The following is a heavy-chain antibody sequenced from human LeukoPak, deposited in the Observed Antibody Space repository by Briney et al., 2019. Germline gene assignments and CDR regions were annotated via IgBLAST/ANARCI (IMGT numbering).Heavy chain of an antibody. CDR3: AKDRVTVITSPFDY. Sequence: GGSLRLSCAASGFTFINYAMSWVRQAPGKGLEWVSGISSRGVGTYYADSVKGRFTISRDNSENTLFLQMNNLRAEDTAVYYCAKDRVTVITSPFDYWGQGTLVTVSS. V-gene: IGHV3-23*01. D-gene: IGHD4-23*01. CDR1: GFTFINYA. CDR2: ISSRGVGT. J-gene: IGHJ4*02.